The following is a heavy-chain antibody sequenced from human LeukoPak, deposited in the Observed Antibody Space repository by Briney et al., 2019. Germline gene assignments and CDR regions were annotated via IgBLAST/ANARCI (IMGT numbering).Heavy chain of an antibody. CDR2: IKHDGGET. J-gene: IGHJ4*02. D-gene: IGHD3-22*01. CDR3: ARDRYYFDSSGHYSRSYYFDY. CDR1: GFTFSNYW. Sequence: GRSLRLSCAASGFTFSNYWMTWVRQAPGKGLEWVANIKHDGGETSSVDSVKGRFTISRDNARNSLYLQMNSLRAEDTAVYYCARDRYYFDSSGHYSRSYYFDYWGQGTLVTVSS. V-gene: IGHV3-7*04.